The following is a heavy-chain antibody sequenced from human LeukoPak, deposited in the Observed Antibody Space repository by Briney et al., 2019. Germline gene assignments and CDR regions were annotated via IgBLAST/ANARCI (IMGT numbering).Heavy chain of an antibody. Sequence: GGSLRLSCAASGFTVSSNYMSWVRQAPGKGLEWVSVIYSGGSTYYADSVKGRFTISRDNSKNSLYLQMNSLRAEDTALYYCAKDGGSPTTAMAMYYFDYWGQGTLVTVSS. CDR1: GFTVSSNY. CDR2: IYSGGST. J-gene: IGHJ4*02. CDR3: AKDGGSPTTAMAMYYFDY. D-gene: IGHD5-18*01. V-gene: IGHV3-53*05.